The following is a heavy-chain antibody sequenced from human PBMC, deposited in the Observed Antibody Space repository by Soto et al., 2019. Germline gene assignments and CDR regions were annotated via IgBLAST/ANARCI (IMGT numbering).Heavy chain of an antibody. J-gene: IGHJ3*02. D-gene: IGHD3-16*02. V-gene: IGHV3-23*01. CDR3: ASSYVWGSYRYGAFDI. Sequence: VQLLESGGGLVQPGGSLRLSCAASGFTFSSYAMSWVRQAPGKGLEWVSAISGSGGSTYYADSVKGRFTISRDNSKNTLYLQMNSLRAEDTAVYYCASSYVWGSYRYGAFDIWGQGTMVTVSS. CDR1: GFTFSSYA. CDR2: ISGSGGST.